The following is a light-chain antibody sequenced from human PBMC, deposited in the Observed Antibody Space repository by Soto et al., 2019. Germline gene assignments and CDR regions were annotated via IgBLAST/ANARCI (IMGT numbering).Light chain of an antibody. CDR3: CSYANGNTLL. Sequence: QSALTQPASVSGSPGQSITISCTGISSDVGGYNYVSWYQQHPGKAPKLMIYEVSNRPSGVSNRFSGSKSGNTASLTISGLQTEDDSHYYCCSYANGNTLLFGGGTKLTVL. CDR1: SSDVGGYNY. CDR2: EVS. J-gene: IGLJ2*01. V-gene: IGLV2-14*01.